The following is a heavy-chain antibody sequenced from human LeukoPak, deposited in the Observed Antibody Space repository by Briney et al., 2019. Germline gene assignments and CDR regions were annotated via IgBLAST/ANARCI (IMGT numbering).Heavy chain of an antibody. V-gene: IGHV1-46*01. CDR3: ATGGYYGSGSPGGYYYYMDV. CDR2: INPSGGST. J-gene: IGHJ6*03. CDR1: GYTFTSYY. D-gene: IGHD3-10*01. Sequence: ASVKVSCKASGYTFTSYYMHWVRQAPGQGLEWMGIINPSGGSTSYAQKFQGRVTMTEDTSTDTAYMELSSLRSEDTAVYYCATGGYYGSGSPGGYYYYMDVWGKGTTVTVSS.